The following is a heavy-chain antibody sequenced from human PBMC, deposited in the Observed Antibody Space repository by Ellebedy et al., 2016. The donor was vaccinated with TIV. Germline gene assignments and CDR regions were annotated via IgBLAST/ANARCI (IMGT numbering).Heavy chain of an antibody. V-gene: IGHV3-11*05. CDR3: AREEITMRGDWFDP. J-gene: IGHJ5*02. D-gene: IGHD3-22*01. CDR2: ISSSSSHT. Sequence: LSLTCAASGFTFSNAWMNWVRQAPGKGLEWVSYISSSSSHTNYADSVKGRFTISRDNAKNSLYLQMNSLRAEDTAVYYCAREEITMRGDWFDPWGQGTLVTVSS. CDR1: GFTFSNAW.